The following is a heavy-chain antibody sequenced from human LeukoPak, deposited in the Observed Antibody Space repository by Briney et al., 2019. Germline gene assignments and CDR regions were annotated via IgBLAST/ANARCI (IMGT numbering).Heavy chain of an antibody. Sequence: GGSLRLSCAASGFTFSSYEINWVRQAPGKGLEWVSYISSSGSTKYYADSVKGRFTISRDNANNYLFLQMKRPEADGHPDDYLARDPGLAVAGTDFDYWGQGTLVTVSS. J-gene: IGHJ4*02. CDR1: GFTFSSYE. CDR2: ISSSGSTK. V-gene: IGHV3-48*03. D-gene: IGHD6-19*01. CDR3: ARDPGLAVAGTDFDY.